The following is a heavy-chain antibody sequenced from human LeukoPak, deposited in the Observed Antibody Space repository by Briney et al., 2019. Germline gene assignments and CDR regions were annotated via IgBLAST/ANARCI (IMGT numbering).Heavy chain of an antibody. Sequence: PSQTLSLTCAVYGGSFSGYYCSWIRQPPGKGLEWIGGINHSVSTNYNPSLKSRVTISVDTSKNQFSLKLSSVTAADTAVYYCARVVYCSSTSCFNYYYYYYMDVWGKGTTVTVSS. CDR3: ARVVYCSSTSCFNYYYYYYMDV. V-gene: IGHV4-34*01. J-gene: IGHJ6*03. CDR1: GGSFSGYY. CDR2: INHSVST. D-gene: IGHD2-2*01.